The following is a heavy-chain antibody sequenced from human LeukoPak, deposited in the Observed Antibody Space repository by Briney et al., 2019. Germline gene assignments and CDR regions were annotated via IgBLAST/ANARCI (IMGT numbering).Heavy chain of an antibody. J-gene: IGHJ4*02. V-gene: IGHV1-69*13. CDR3: ASPVTAIRFDRFDY. D-gene: IGHD2-21*02. CDR2: IIPIFGTA. Sequence: ASVKVSCKASGGTFSSYAISWVRQAPGQGLEWMGGIIPIFGTANYAQKFQGRVTITAGESTSTAYMELSSLRSEDTAVYYCASPVTAIRFDRFDYWGQGTLVTVSS. CDR1: GGTFSSYA.